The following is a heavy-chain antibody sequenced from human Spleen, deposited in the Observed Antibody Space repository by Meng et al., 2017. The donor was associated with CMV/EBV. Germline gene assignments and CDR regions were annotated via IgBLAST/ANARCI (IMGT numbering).Heavy chain of an antibody. CDR3: ARGNYYDKFDH. CDR2: ISTSNGNT. J-gene: IGHJ4*02. Sequence: ASVKVSCKASGYIVTNYGISWLRQAPGQGLEWMGWISTSNGNTNYAQNLQGRVTITTDTSTSTTYMELRSLRSEDTAVYYCARGNYYDKFDHWGQGTLVTVSS. CDR1: GYIVTNYG. V-gene: IGHV1-18*01. D-gene: IGHD3-22*01.